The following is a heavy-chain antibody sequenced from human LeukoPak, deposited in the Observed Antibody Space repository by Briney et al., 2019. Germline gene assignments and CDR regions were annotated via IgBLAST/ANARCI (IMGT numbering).Heavy chain of an antibody. CDR1: GGSFSGYY. CDR3: ASPLMVRGVPHYYGMDV. V-gene: IGHV4-34*01. CDR2: INHSGST. Sequence: SETLSLTCAVYGGSFSGYYWSWIRQPPGKGLEWIGEINHSGSTNYNPSLKSRVTISVDTSKNQFSLKLSSVTAADTAVYYCASPLMVRGVPHYYGMDVWGQGTTVTVSS. J-gene: IGHJ6*02. D-gene: IGHD3-10*01.